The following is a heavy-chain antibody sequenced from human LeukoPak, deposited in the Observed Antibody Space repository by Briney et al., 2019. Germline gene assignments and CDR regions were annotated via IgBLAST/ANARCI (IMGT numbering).Heavy chain of an antibody. V-gene: IGHV4-38-2*02. CDR3: ARDHLANLASRLFDP. J-gene: IGHJ5*02. CDR2: VDHSGRT. D-gene: IGHD3-3*01. CDR1: GYSISSDYY. Sequence: TSETLSLTCTVSGYSISSDYYWGWIRQPPGKGLEWIGSVDHSGRTYYNPSLKSRVTISVDTSKNQFSLKLNSVTAADTAVYYCARDHLANLASRLFDPWGQGSLVTVSS.